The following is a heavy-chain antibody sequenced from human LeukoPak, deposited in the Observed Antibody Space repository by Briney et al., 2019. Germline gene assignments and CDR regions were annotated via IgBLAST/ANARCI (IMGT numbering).Heavy chain of an antibody. J-gene: IGHJ4*02. CDR2: IYYSGST. V-gene: IGHV4-31*03. CDR3: ARGREGDILTGYYD. CDR1: GDSISSGDYY. Sequence: PSETLSLTCTVSGDSISSGDYYWSWIRQHPGKGLEWIGYIYYSGSTYYNSSLKSRVTISVDTSENQFSLKLSSVTAADTAVYYCARGREGDILTGYYDWGQEALVTVSS. D-gene: IGHD3-9*01.